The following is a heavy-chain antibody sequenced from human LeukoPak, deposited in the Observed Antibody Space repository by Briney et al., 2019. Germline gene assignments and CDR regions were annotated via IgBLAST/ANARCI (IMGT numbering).Heavy chain of an antibody. V-gene: IGHV3-30*18. CDR3: AKDRGSGYDLDY. CDR1: GFTFSSYG. CDR2: IPYDGSNK. Sequence: PGGSLRLSCAASGFTFSSYGMHWVRQAPGKGLEWVAVIPYDGSNKYYADSVKGRFTISRDNSKNTLYLQMNSLRAEDTAVYYCAKDRGSGYDLDYWGQGTLVTVSS. J-gene: IGHJ4*02. D-gene: IGHD5-12*01.